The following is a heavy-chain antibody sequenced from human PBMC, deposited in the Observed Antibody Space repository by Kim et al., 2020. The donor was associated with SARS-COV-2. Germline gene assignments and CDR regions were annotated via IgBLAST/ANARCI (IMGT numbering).Heavy chain of an antibody. CDR2: TNIYGGT. Sequence: SETLSLTCAVYGASISGSSWSWIRQIPGKGLEWIGETNIYGGTNYNPSLKSRATISLQTSTKQVSLKLRSVTAADTAVYYCAREQKDVADWYFDLWGRGTLVIVSS. CDR3: AREQKDVADWYFDL. J-gene: IGHJ2*01. D-gene: IGHD6-19*01. V-gene: IGHV4-34*01. CDR1: GASISGSS.